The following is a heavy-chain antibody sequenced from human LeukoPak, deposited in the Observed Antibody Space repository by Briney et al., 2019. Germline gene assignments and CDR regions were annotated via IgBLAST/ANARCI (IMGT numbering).Heavy chain of an antibody. J-gene: IGHJ4*02. CDR3: ARGGFLGPDY. D-gene: IGHD3-16*01. CDR1: GFTFSSYA. CDR2: ISDSGGNT. Sequence: PGGSLRLSCAASGFTFSSYAMTWVRQAPGKGLGWVSTISDSGGNTYYADSVAGRFTISRGNSRVTLYLQMNSLRADDTAVYFCARGGFLGPDYWGQGTLVTVSS. V-gene: IGHV3-23*01.